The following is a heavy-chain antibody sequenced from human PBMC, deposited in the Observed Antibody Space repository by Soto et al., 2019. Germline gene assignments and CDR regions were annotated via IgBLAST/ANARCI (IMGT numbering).Heavy chain of an antibody. D-gene: IGHD1-7*01. CDR3: ARDAGVGTWNYGGGGH. CDR2: IYYTGST. Sequence: PSETLSLTFAIFGGSIISGDYYWSWIRQPPGKGLEWIGYIYYTGSTYYNPSLRSRVTMSLDTAKNQFYLKLSSVTAADTAVYFCARDAGVGTWNYGGGGHWGQGTRVTVSS. CDR1: GGSIISGDYY. V-gene: IGHV4-30-4*01. J-gene: IGHJ4*02.